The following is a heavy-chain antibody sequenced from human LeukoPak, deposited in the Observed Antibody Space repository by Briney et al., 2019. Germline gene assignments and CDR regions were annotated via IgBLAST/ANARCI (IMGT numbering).Heavy chain of an antibody. J-gene: IGHJ6*02. CDR3: ARDGTYGDYNYYYGLDV. V-gene: IGHV3-48*03. CDR2: ISSSGGTI. Sequence: GGSLRLSCAASGFTFSSYEMNWVRQAPGKGLEWVSYISSSGGTIYYAGSIRGRFTISRDNAKNSLYLQMNSLRDEDTAVYYCARDGTYGDYNYYYGLDVWGQGTPVTVSS. CDR1: GFTFSSYE. D-gene: IGHD4-17*01.